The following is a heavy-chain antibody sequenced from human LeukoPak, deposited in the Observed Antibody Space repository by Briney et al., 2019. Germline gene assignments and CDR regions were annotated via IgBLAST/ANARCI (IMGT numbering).Heavy chain of an antibody. V-gene: IGHV3-11*01. CDR2: IKSSSGPK. Sequence: GGSLRLSRAASGFTFSDYYMSWIRQAPGKGLEWVSYIKSSSGPKYYVDSVKGRFTISRDNAKNSLYLQMNSLRAEDTAVYYCARAALDSRNYYYGLDVWGQGTTVTVSS. J-gene: IGHJ6*02. D-gene: IGHD1-14*01. CDR1: GFTFSDYY. CDR3: ARAALDSRNYYYGLDV.